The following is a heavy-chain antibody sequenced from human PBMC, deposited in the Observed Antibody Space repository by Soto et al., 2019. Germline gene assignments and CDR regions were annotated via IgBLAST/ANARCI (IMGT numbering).Heavy chain of an antibody. V-gene: IGHV3-73*01. CDR1: GFTFSGSA. Sequence: GSLRLSCAASGFTFSGSAMHWVRQASGKGLEWVGRIRSKANSYATAYAASVKGRFTISRDDSKNTAYLQMNSLKTEDAAVYYCTSFSRSSHVDYWGQGTLVTVSS. CDR3: TSFSRSSHVDY. CDR2: IRSKANSYAT. J-gene: IGHJ4*02.